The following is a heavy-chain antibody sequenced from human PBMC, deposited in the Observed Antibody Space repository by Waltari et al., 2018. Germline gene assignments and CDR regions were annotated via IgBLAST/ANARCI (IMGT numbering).Heavy chain of an antibody. J-gene: IGHJ6*02. D-gene: IGHD6-6*01. Sequence: QVQLQQWGAGLLRPSETLSLTCAAYGGSFSVSYWSWIRQPPGKGLDWIGEVNYYGRTNYNPSLKSRVTISVDRSKKQFSLKVTSVTAADTALYFCAGVAPIVPYYGLNVWGQGTTVAVSS. CDR2: VNYYGRT. CDR1: GGSFSVSY. V-gene: IGHV4-34*01. CDR3: AGVAPIVPYYGLNV.